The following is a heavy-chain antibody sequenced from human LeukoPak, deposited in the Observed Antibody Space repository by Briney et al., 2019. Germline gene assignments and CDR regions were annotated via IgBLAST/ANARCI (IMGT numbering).Heavy chain of an antibody. CDR2: ISGSGGST. CDR1: GFTFSSYG. J-gene: IGHJ5*02. V-gene: IGHV3-23*01. D-gene: IGHD4-23*01. Sequence: GGSLRLSCAASGFTFSSYGMSWVRQAPGKGLEWVSAISGSGGSTYYADSVKGRFTISRDNSKNTLYLQMNSLRAEDTAVYYCAKVIGGKSSPNWFDPWGQGTLVTVSS. CDR3: AKVIGGKSSPNWFDP.